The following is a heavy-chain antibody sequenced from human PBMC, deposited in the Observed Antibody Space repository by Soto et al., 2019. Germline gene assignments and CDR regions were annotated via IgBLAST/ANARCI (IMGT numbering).Heavy chain of an antibody. J-gene: IGHJ6*02. V-gene: IGHV5-10-1*01. CDR2: IDPSDSYT. Sequence: GESLKISCKGSGYSFTSYWISLVRQMPGKGLEWMGRIDPSDSYTNYSPSFQGNVTISADKSISTAYLQWSSLKASDAAMYYCARHKGTAARGGMDVWGQGTTVTVSS. CDR3: ARHKGTAARGGMDV. D-gene: IGHD6-13*01. CDR1: GYSFTSYW.